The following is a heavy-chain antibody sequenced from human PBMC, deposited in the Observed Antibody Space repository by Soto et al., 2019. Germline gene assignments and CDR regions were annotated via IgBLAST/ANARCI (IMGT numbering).Heavy chain of an antibody. J-gene: IGHJ3*02. V-gene: IGHV3-30*18. CDR3: AKDWATVVTPVAFDI. D-gene: IGHD4-17*01. CDR1: GFTFSSYG. CDR2: ISYDGSNK. Sequence: GGSLRLSCAASGFTFSSYGMHWVRQAPGKGLEWVAVISYDGSNKYYADSVKGRFTISRDNSKNTLYLQMNSLRAEDTAVYYCAKDWATVVTPVAFDIWGQGTMVTVSS.